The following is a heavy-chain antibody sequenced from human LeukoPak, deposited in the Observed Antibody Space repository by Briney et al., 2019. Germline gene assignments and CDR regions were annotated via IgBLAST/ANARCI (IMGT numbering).Heavy chain of an antibody. CDR3: ARDGRSGWASDAFDI. Sequence: GASVKVSCKASGYTFTSYGISWVRQAPGQGLEWMGWISTYNGNTNYAQKLQGRVTMTTDTSTSTAYMELRSLRSDDTAVYYCARDGRSGWASDAFDIWGQGTMVTVSS. V-gene: IGHV1-18*01. CDR2: ISTYNGNT. CDR1: GYTFTSYG. J-gene: IGHJ3*02. D-gene: IGHD6-19*01.